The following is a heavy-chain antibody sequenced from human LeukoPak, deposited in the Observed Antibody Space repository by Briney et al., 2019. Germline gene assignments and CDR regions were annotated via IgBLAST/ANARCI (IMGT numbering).Heavy chain of an antibody. Sequence: ASVKVSCKASGYTVTCYYMHWVRQAPGQGLEWMGMINPSSDTKTYAQKFQGRVTVTKDTSTNTVHMDLSRLRPEDTAVYYCARDLGKVKGGPVDYWGQGTLVTVSS. V-gene: IGHV1-46*01. CDR2: INPSSDTK. CDR1: GYTVTCYY. CDR3: ARDLGKVKGGPVDY. J-gene: IGHJ4*02. D-gene: IGHD7-27*01.